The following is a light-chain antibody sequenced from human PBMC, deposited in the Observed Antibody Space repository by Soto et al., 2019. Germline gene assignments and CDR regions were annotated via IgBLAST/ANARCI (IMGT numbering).Light chain of an antibody. CDR2: GAS. V-gene: IGKV3-20*01. J-gene: IGKJ1*01. Sequence: EIVLTQSPGILSLSPGERATLSCRASQTITGSYLAWYQQRPGQAPRLLIYGASIRATGIPDRFSGSGSGTDFTLTISRLEPEDFAVYYCPQYGSSPRTFGQGTKVEIK. CDR3: PQYGSSPRT. CDR1: QTITGSY.